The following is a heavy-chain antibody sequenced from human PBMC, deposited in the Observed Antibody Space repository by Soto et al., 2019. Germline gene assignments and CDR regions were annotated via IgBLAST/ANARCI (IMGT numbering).Heavy chain of an antibody. V-gene: IGHV5-51*01. J-gene: IGHJ4*02. D-gene: IGHD1-1*01. CDR3: ASLSLGEQPFDY. Sequence: GESLKISFRTSGYSFIRYWIGWVRQTPGKGLEWMGIIYPGDSDTRYSPSFQGQVTISVDRSISTAYLQWSSLKASDTAMYYCASLSLGEQPFDYWGQGTLVPVSS. CDR2: IYPGDSDT. CDR1: GYSFIRYW.